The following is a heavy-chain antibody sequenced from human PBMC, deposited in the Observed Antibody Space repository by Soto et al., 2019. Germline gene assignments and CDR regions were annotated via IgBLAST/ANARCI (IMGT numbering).Heavy chain of an antibody. CDR3: AREAISSDYFDY. J-gene: IGHJ4*02. Sequence: EVQLVETGGGLIQPGGSVRLSCAASGFTVSSNYMSWVRQARGQGLEWVSFIYSGGRTYYADSVKGRFTISRDNSKNTLYLQMNSLRAEDTAVYYCAREAISSDYFDYWGQRTLVIVSS. CDR2: IYSGGRT. D-gene: IGHD3-22*01. CDR1: GFTVSSNY. V-gene: IGHV3-53*02.